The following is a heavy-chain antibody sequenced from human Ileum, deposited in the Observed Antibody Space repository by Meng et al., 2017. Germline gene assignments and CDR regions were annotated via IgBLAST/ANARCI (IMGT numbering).Heavy chain of an antibody. CDR3: AKYRPQGGDY. V-gene: IGHV3-23*01. Sequence: EVQLLESGGGLVQPGGSLRLSCVASGFTFNSFAMSWVRQAPGKGLEWVSRISGGGGATNYADFVKGRFTISRDNSKNTLFLQMNSLRAEDTAVYNCAKYRPQGGDYWGQGTLVTVSS. J-gene: IGHJ4*02. CDR1: GFTFNSFA. D-gene: IGHD1-26*01. CDR2: ISGGGGAT.